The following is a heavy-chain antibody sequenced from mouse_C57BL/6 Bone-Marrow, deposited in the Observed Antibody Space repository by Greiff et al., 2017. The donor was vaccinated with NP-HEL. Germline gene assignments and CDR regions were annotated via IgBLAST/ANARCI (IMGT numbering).Heavy chain of an antibody. D-gene: IGHD2-4*01. CDR2: ISSGSRTF. CDR3: ARFDYDWYFDG. CDR1: GFTFSDYG. J-gene: IGHJ1*03. V-gene: IGHV5-17*01. Sequence: EVQGVESGGGLVKPGGSLKLSCAASGFTFSDYGMHWVRQAPEKGLEWVAYISSGSRTFYYADTVKGRFTISRDTDKNTQFLQMTSLRSESTAMYYCARFDYDWYFDGWGTGTTVTVSS.